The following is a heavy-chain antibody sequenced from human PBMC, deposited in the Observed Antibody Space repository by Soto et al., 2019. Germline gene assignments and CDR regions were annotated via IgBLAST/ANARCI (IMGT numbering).Heavy chain of an antibody. Sequence: EVQLVESGGGLVQPGGSLRLSCAASGFTFDDYVMHWVRQAPGKGLEWVSGISWNSGTIDYADSVKGRFTISRDNAKNSLYLQVNSLRAEDTDFYYCAKEYSDSSGFFFDYWGQGTLVTVSS. J-gene: IGHJ4*02. D-gene: IGHD3-22*01. CDR3: AKEYSDSSGFFFDY. CDR1: GFTFDDYV. V-gene: IGHV3-9*01. CDR2: ISWNSGTI.